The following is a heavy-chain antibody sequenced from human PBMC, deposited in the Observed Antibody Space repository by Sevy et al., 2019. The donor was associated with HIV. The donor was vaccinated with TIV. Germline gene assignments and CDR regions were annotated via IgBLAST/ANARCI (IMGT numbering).Heavy chain of an antibody. Sequence: ASVKVSCKVSGYTLTQLSMHWVRQAPGKGLEWMGSFDPEDGEKIYARKFQGRVTLTEDTFRDTAYMELGSLRSEDTAVYYCASTKDYYDNTGDPFDSWGQGTLVTVSS. CDR2: FDPEDGEK. D-gene: IGHD3-22*01. V-gene: IGHV1-24*01. J-gene: IGHJ4*02. CDR1: GYTLTQLS. CDR3: ASTKDYYDNTGDPFDS.